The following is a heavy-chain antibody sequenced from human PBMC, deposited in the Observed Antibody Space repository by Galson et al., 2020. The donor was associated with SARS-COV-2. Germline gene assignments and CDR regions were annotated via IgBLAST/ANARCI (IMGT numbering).Heavy chain of an antibody. Sequence: GGSLRLSCAASGFTFSSYAMHWVRQAPGKGLERVAVISYDGSNKYYADSVKGRFTISRDNSKNTLYLQMNSLRAEDTAVYYCARGVPDSSSWSGDAFDIWGQGTMVTVSS. CDR3: ARGVPDSSSWSGDAFDI. CDR2: ISYDGSNK. V-gene: IGHV3-30*01. CDR1: GFTFSSYA. J-gene: IGHJ3*02. D-gene: IGHD6-13*01.